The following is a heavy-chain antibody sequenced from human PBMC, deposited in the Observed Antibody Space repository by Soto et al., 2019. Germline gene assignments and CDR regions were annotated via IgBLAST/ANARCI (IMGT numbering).Heavy chain of an antibody. CDR3: AKYRRTDAEGYRLDF. V-gene: IGHV4-59*01. Sequence: PSETLSLTCTLSGGSISGYYWSWIRQPPGKGLEWIGYVYYSGSTKYNPSLESRVTISVDMSNNQFSLMLTSVTAADTAAYYCAKYRRTDAEGYRLDFWGQGTLVTVSS. CDR1: GGSISGYY. D-gene: IGHD5-12*01. CDR2: VYYSGST. J-gene: IGHJ4*02.